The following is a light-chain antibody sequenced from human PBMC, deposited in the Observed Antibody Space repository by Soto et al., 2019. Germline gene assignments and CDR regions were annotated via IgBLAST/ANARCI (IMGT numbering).Light chain of an antibody. CDR1: QSISSY. Sequence: DLQMTQSPSSLSASVGDRVTITCRASQSISSYLNWYQQKPGKAPKLLIYAASSLQSGVPSRFSGSGSATYFTLTISSLQPEDFATYYCQQSYSTPYTFGQGTKLEIK. V-gene: IGKV1-39*01. J-gene: IGKJ2*01. CDR3: QQSYSTPYT. CDR2: AAS.